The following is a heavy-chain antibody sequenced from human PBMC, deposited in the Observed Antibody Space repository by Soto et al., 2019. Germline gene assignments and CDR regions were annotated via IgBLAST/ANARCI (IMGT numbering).Heavy chain of an antibody. CDR2: ISGSGGST. D-gene: IGHD3-22*01. CDR1: GFTFSSYA. J-gene: IGHJ3*02. Sequence: PGGSLRLSCAASGFTFSSYAMSWIRQAPGKGLEWVSAISGSGGSTYYADSVKGRFTIARDNSKNTLYLQMNSLRAEDTAVYYCAKDRTKMIVVVNAFDIWGQGTMVTVSS. CDR3: AKDRTKMIVVVNAFDI. V-gene: IGHV3-23*01.